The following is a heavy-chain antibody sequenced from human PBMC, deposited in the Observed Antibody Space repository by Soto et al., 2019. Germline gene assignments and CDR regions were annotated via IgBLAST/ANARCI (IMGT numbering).Heavy chain of an antibody. CDR2: IYYSGST. V-gene: IGHV4-31*03. Sequence: LSLTCSISGGSISSVGHYWTWIRQQPGKGLEWIGYIYYSGSTDYNPSLKSRVTISVDRSKNQFSLNLSSVTAADTAIYYCARESGGYDSSTRYGLDVWGQGTTVTVSS. J-gene: IGHJ6*02. D-gene: IGHD6-25*01. CDR1: GGSISSVGHY. CDR3: ARESGGYDSSTRYGLDV.